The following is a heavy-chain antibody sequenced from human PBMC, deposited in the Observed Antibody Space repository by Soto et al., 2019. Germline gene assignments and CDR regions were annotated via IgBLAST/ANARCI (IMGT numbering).Heavy chain of an antibody. D-gene: IGHD2-21*02. Sequence: SETLSLTCTVSGDSIGGVGYWSWIRQFPGRGLEWIGCISSSGSTYYNLALNNRISLSLDTSQNQFSLKLLSVTAADTAIYYWARADVTGIVIPSHWFDPWGQGTLVTVSS. CDR1: GDSIGGVGY. CDR2: ISSSGST. V-gene: IGHV4-31*03. CDR3: ARADVTGIVIPSHWFDP. J-gene: IGHJ5*02.